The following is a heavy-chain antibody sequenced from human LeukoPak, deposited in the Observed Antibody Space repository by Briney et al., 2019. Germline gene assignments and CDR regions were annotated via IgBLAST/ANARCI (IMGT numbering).Heavy chain of an antibody. V-gene: IGHV3-7*01. Sequence: GGSLRPSCAASGFTFSKYWMSWVRQAPGKGLECVANIKKDGSEKYYVDSVKGGFTISRDNAKNLLYLQMNSLRVEDTAIYYCARDRLGYNYGDEAFDFWGQGTMVTVSS. CDR3: ARDRLGYNYGDEAFDF. CDR2: IKKDGSEK. CDR1: GFTFSKYW. J-gene: IGHJ3*01. D-gene: IGHD5-18*01.